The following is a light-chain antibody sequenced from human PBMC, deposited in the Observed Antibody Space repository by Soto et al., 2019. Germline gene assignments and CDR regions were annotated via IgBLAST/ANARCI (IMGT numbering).Light chain of an antibody. CDR1: HSVGIN. J-gene: IGKJ1*01. V-gene: IGKV3-11*01. Sequence: EIVLTQSPATLSLSPGERATLSCRASHSVGINLAWYQQKPGQSPRLLIYDVSNRATGIPARFSGSGAGTDFPLTITSLAPEDFAAYYCHQRGGWPATFGQGTKVEIK. CDR2: DVS. CDR3: HQRGGWPAT.